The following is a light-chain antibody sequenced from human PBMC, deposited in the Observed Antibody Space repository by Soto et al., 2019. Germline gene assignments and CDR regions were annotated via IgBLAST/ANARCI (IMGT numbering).Light chain of an antibody. J-gene: IGLJ2*01. Sequence: QSVLTQPASVSGSPGQSITISCTGTSSDVGAYNFVSWYQQFPGKAPKVMIYEVSNRPSGVSDRFSGSKSGNTASLIISGLRPEDEADYYCSSQTASATVLFGGGTQLTVL. CDR1: SSDVGAYNF. V-gene: IGLV2-14*01. CDR3: SSQTASATVL. CDR2: EVS.